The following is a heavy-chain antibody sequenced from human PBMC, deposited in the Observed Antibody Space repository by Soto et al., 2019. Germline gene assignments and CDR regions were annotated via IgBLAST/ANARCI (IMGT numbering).Heavy chain of an antibody. CDR2: ISGSGGST. Sequence: EVQVLESGGGLVQPGGSLRLSCAASGFTFSSYAMSWVRQAPGKGLEWVSAISGSGGSTYHADSVRGRFTISRDNSKNTVYLQMNSLRAEDTAVYYCAKDPSYGSGSYYYYYYGMDVWGQGTTVTVSS. CDR3: AKDPSYGSGSYYYYYYGMDV. D-gene: IGHD3-10*01. J-gene: IGHJ6*02. CDR1: GFTFSSYA. V-gene: IGHV3-23*01.